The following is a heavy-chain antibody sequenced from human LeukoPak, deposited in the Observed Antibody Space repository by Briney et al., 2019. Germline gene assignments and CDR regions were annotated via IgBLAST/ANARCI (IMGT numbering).Heavy chain of an antibody. CDR1: GFTFSNSA. CDR3: ARQASALQYYYNYMDV. J-gene: IGHJ6*03. CDR2: ISSEGKDR. V-gene: IGHV3-30*01. Sequence: GGSLRLSCAAPGFTFSNSAIHWVRQAPGKGLEWVSFISSEGKDRNYVESVKGRFIISRDNSKNTMDLQMNSLRPEDTAVYYCARQASALQYYYNYMDVWGKGTTVIVSS. D-gene: IGHD6-19*01.